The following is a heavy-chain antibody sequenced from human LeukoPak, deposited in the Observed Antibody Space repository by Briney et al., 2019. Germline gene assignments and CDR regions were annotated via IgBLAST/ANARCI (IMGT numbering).Heavy chain of an antibody. CDR2: IYPGASDT. Sequence: GGALEIYWQGSGCLFTRYWMGWERAVPGKGLEWMVFIYPGASDTSYTPSFQGQVPISAAKSISTAYLQRSSLKASDTAMYYCARLDSGSPWGQGTLVTVSS. CDR1: GCLFTRYW. V-gene: IGHV5-51*01. D-gene: IGHD1-26*01. J-gene: IGHJ5*02. CDR3: ARLDSGSP.